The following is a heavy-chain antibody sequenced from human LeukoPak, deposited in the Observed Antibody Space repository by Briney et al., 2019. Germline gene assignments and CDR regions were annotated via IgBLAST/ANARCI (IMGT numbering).Heavy chain of an antibody. CDR2: IYTSGST. CDR3: ARVDTAMFNFDY. V-gene: IGHV4-4*09. Sequence: PSETLSLTCTVSGGSISSYHWSWIRQPPGKGLEWIGYIYTSGSTNYNPSLKSRVTISVDTSKNQFSLKLSSVTAADTAVYYCARVDTAMFNFDYWGQGTLVTVSS. J-gene: IGHJ4*02. D-gene: IGHD5-18*01. CDR1: GGSISSYH.